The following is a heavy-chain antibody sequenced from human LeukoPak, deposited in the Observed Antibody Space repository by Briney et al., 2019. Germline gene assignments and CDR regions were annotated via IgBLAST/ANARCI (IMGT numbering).Heavy chain of an antibody. D-gene: IGHD3-10*01. CDR2: IYPGDSDT. V-gene: IGHV5-51*01. CDR1: GYSFSTYW. CDR3: ARGKTRLDY. Sequence: GESLKISCKGSGYSFSTYWIGWVRQMPGKGLEWMGIIYPGDSDTTYSPSFQGQVTISADKSISTAYLQWSSLKASDAATYYCARGKTRLDYWGQGTLVTVSS. J-gene: IGHJ4*02.